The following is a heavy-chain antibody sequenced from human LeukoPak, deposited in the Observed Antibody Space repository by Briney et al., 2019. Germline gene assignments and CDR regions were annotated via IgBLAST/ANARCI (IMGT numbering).Heavy chain of an antibody. Sequence: ASVKVSCKASGGTFSSYAISWVRQAPGQGLEWMGGIIPIFGTANYAQKFQGRVTITVDESTSTAYMELSSLRSEDTAVYYCARVSEVGYSGYDPPSQYYFDYWGQGTLVTVSS. J-gene: IGHJ4*02. D-gene: IGHD5-12*01. CDR1: GGTFSSYA. CDR2: IIPIFGTA. V-gene: IGHV1-69*13. CDR3: ARVSEVGYSGYDPPSQYYFDY.